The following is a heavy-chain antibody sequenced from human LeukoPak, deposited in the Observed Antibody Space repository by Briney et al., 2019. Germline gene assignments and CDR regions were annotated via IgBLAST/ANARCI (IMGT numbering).Heavy chain of an antibody. CDR2: IYYSGST. D-gene: IGHD6-13*01. V-gene: IGHV4-39*07. J-gene: IGHJ4*02. Sequence: PSETLSLTCTVSGGYISSSSYYWGWIRQPPGKGLEWIGSIYYSGSTYYNPSLKSRVTISVDTSKNQFSLKLSSVTAADTAVYHCARASSSWRADYWGQGTLVTVSS. CDR3: ARASSSWRADY. CDR1: GGYISSSSYY.